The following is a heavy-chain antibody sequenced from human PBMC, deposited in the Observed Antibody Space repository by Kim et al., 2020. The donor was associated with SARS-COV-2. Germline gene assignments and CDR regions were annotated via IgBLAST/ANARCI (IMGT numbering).Heavy chain of an antibody. CDR2: IYYSGST. Sequence: SETLSLTCTVSGGSISNYYWSWIRQPPGKGLEWIGYIYYSGSTNYNPSLKSRVTISVDTSKNQFSLKLSSVTAADTAVYYCARHYSGTYLKWFDPWGQGTLVTVSS. D-gene: IGHD1-26*01. CDR3: ARHYSGTYLKWFDP. J-gene: IGHJ5*02. V-gene: IGHV4-59*08. CDR1: GGSISNYY.